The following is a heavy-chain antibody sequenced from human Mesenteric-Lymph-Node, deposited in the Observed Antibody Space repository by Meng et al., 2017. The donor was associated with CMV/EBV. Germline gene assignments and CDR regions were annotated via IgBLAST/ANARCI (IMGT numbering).Heavy chain of an antibody. CDR3: ASSSEGAGFDP. J-gene: IGHJ5*02. Sequence: GESLKISCEASGFSFSSYAMSWVRQAPGKGLEWVSFIYGGDSSTYHADSVKGRFTISRDNSKNTLYLQMNSLRAEDTAVYYCASSSEGAGFDPWGQGTLVTVSS. D-gene: IGHD6-6*01. CDR2: IYGGDSST. V-gene: IGHV3-23*03. CDR1: GFSFSSYA.